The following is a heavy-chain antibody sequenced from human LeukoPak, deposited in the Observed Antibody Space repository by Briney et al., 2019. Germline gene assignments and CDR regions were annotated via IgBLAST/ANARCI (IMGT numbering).Heavy chain of an antibody. CDR1: GFTVSSNS. CDR3: AKSGEHPCFDY. J-gene: IGHJ4*02. D-gene: IGHD1/OR15-1a*01. CDR2: IYSDNT. V-gene: IGHV3-53*01. Sequence: GGSLRLSCTVSGFTVSSNSMSWVRQAPGKGLEWVSFIYSDNTHYSDSVKGRFTISRDNSKNTLYLQMNSLRAEDTAVYYCAKSGEHPCFDYWGQGTLVTVSS.